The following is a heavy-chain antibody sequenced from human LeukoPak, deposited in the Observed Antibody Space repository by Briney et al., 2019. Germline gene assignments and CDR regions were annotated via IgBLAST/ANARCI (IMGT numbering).Heavy chain of an antibody. CDR2: ISGSGGST. V-gene: IGHV3-23*01. Sequence: PGGSLRLSCAASGFTFSSYAMSWVRQAPGKGLEWVSAISGSGGSTYYADSVKGRFTISRDNSKNTLYLQMNSLRAEDTAVYYRAKGDFWSGYYLPLFDYWGQGTLVTVSS. CDR3: AKGDFWSGYYLPLFDY. J-gene: IGHJ4*02. CDR1: GFTFSSYA. D-gene: IGHD3-3*01.